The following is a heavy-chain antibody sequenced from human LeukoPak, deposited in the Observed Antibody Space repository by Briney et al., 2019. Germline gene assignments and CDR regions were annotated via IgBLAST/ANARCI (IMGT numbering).Heavy chain of an antibody. V-gene: IGHV4-59*11. Sequence: PSETLSLTCSVSGDSISMHYWSWIRQPPGKGLEWIGYIDHTGSTNYNPSLKSRVTISVETSKNQFSLKLSSVTAADTAVYYCARVDSTNWYEYRGYFDYWGQGTLVTVSS. CDR3: ARVDSTNWYEYRGYFDY. CDR2: IDHTGST. CDR1: GDSISMHY. J-gene: IGHJ4*02. D-gene: IGHD1-20*01.